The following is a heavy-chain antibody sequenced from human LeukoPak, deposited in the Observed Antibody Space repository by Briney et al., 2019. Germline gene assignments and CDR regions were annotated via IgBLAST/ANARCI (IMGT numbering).Heavy chain of an antibody. CDR3: ARLTVTTGGVDY. V-gene: IGHV4-34*01. CDR1: GGSFRGYY. Sequence: SETLSLTCAVYGGSFRGYYWSWIRQPPGKGLEWIGEINHSGSTNYNPSLKSRVTISVDTSKNQFSLKLSSVTAADTAVYYCARLTVTTGGVDYWGQGTLVTVSS. J-gene: IGHJ4*02. D-gene: IGHD4-17*01. CDR2: INHSGST.